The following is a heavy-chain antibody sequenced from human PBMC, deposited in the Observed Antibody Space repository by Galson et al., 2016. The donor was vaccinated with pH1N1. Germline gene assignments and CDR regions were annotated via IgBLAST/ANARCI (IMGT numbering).Heavy chain of an antibody. CDR3: ARAEYYGSVSYIVRYFGMDV. Sequence: SLRLSCAASGFIFSQYGMHWVRQAPGKGLEWVAVIWYDGSNKYYADSVKGRFTISRDNSKNTLYLQMNSLRAEDTAVYYCARAEYYGSVSYIVRYFGMDVWGQGTTVTVSS. J-gene: IGHJ6*02. V-gene: IGHV3-33*08. D-gene: IGHD3-10*01. CDR2: IWYDGSNK. CDR1: GFIFSQYG.